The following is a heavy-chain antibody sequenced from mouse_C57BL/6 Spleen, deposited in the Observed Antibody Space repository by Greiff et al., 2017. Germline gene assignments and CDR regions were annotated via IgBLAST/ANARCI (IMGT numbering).Heavy chain of an antibody. Sequence: QVQLQQSGAELVRPGASVKLSCKASGYTFTDYYINWVKQRPGQGLEWIARIYPGSGNTYYTEKFTGKATLTAEKSSSTAYMQLSSLTSEDSAVYVCARHYSNYVNCYAMDYWGQGTSVTVSA. V-gene: IGHV1-76*01. D-gene: IGHD2-5*01. CDR1: GYTFTDYY. CDR2: IYPGSGNT. J-gene: IGHJ4*01. CDR3: ARHYSNYVNCYAMDY.